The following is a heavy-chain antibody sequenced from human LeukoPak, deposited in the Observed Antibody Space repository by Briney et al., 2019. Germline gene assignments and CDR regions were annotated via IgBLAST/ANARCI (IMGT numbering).Heavy chain of an antibody. CDR1: GGSISSYY. CDR3: ARDLSPGSGSYYNLDAFDI. CDR2: IYTSGST. D-gene: IGHD3-10*01. Sequence: SETLSLTCTVSGGSISSYYWSWIRQPAGKGLEWIGRIYTSGSTNYNPSLKSRVTMSVDTSKNQFFLKLSSVTDADTAVYYCARDLSPGSGSYYNLDAFDIWGQGTMVTVSS. J-gene: IGHJ3*02. V-gene: IGHV4-4*07.